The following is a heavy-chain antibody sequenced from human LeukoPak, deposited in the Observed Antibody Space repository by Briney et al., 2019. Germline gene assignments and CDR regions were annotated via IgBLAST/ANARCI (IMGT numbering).Heavy chain of an antibody. CDR1: GFTFSSSD. CDR2: ISYDATNK. Sequence: AGSLRLSCAASGFTFSSSDMHWVRQAPGQGMELVAVISYDATNKYYADSVKGRCTPSRVNSKNTLYLQTNTLRDEDTAVYYCAKASSNYFYYFEYWGQGTLVTVSS. V-gene: IGHV3-30*18. J-gene: IGHJ4*02. CDR3: AKASSNYFYYFEY. D-gene: IGHD2/OR15-2a*01.